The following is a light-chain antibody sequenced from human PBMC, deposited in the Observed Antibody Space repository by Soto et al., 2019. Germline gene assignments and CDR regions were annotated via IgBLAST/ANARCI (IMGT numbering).Light chain of an antibody. CDR2: DAS. J-gene: IGKJ1*01. CDR1: PTINSW. CDR3: QQYDSYSSGP. V-gene: IGKV1-5*01. Sequence: DIQMTQSPSTLSASVGDRVTLTCRASPTINSWLAWYQQKPGKAPKVLIFDASSLKTGVPSRFSGSGSGTEFTLTISNLQPDDFATYYCQQYDSYSSGPFGQGTKVDIK.